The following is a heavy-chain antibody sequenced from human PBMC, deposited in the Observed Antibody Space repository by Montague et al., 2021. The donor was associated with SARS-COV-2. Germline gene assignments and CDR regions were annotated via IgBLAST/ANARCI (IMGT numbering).Heavy chain of an antibody. J-gene: IGHJ4*02. Sequence: SETLSLTCTVSGGSISSFYWNWIRQPAGKGPEWIGRIYASGGTNYNPSLKSRVTMSVDTSKNQFSLKLTSVTAADTAVYYCARAHSGSWAHLDNWGQGSLVTVSP. CDR1: GGSISSFY. V-gene: IGHV4-4*07. CDR3: ARAHSGSWAHLDN. CDR2: IYASGGT. D-gene: IGHD5-12*01.